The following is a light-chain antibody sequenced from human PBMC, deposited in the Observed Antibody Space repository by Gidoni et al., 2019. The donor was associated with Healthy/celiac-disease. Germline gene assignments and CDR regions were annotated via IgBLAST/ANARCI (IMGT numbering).Light chain of an antibody. J-gene: IGLJ2*01. CDR2: EVS. CDR3: CSYAGSSTL. Sequence: QSALTQSASASGSPGQSITISCTGTSSDVGSYNLVSWYQQHPGKAPKLMIYEVSKRPSGVSNHCSGSKSGNTASLTSSGLQAEDEADYYCCSYAGSSTLFGGGTKLTVL. V-gene: IGLV2-23*02. CDR1: SSDVGSYNL.